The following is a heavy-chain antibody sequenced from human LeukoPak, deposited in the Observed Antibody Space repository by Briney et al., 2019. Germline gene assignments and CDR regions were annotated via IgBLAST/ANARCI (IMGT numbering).Heavy chain of an antibody. V-gene: IGHV1-69*13. CDR1: GGTFSSYA. CDR3: AREGFGDYYFDY. Sequence: GASVKVSCKASGGTFSSYAISWVRQAPGQGLEWMGGIIPIFGTANYAQKFQGRVTITADESTSTAYMELSSLRSEDTAVYYCAREGFGDYYFDYWGQGTLVTVSS. CDR2: IIPIFGTA. D-gene: IGHD3-10*01. J-gene: IGHJ4*02.